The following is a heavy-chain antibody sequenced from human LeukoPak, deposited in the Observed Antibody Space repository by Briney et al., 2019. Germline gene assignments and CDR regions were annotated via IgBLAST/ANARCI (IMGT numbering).Heavy chain of an antibody. CDR3: ANRHCSDPSCYLNY. V-gene: IGHV1-2*02. Sequence: ASVKVSCKASGYTFTGYYMHWVRQAPGQGLEWMGWINPDSGGTNYAQKFQGRVTMTRDTSISTAYMELSRLRSDDTAVYYCANRHCSDPSCYLNYWVQGTPVTVSS. J-gene: IGHJ4*02. D-gene: IGHD2-15*01. CDR1: GYTFTGYY. CDR2: INPDSGGT.